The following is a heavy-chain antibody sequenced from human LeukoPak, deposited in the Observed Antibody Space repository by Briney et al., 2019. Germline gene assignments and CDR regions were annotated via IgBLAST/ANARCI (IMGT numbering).Heavy chain of an antibody. D-gene: IGHD2-15*01. J-gene: IGHJ3*02. CDR3: ASRISGGNDAFDI. CDR1: GFTFSSYW. V-gene: IGHV3-74*01. Sequence: PGGSLRLSCAASGFTFSSYWMHWVRQAPGEGLVWVSRINSDGSSTSYADSVKGRFTISRDNAKNTLYLQMNSLRAEDTAVYYCASRISGGNDAFDIWGQGTVVTVSS. CDR2: INSDGSST.